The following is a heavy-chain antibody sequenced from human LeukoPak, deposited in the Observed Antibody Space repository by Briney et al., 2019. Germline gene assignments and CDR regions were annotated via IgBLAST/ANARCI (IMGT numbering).Heavy chain of an antibody. D-gene: IGHD1-1*01. CDR1: GFTFSDYS. CDR2: VGISSGNT. J-gene: IGHJ4*02. CDR3: ARDHNYALDN. Sequence: PGGSLRLSCAASGFTFSDYSMNWVRQAPGKGLEWISYVGISSGNTKYADSVKGRFTISGDSARNSLYLQMSSLRVEDTAVYYCARDHNYALDNWGQGTLVTVSS. V-gene: IGHV3-48*04.